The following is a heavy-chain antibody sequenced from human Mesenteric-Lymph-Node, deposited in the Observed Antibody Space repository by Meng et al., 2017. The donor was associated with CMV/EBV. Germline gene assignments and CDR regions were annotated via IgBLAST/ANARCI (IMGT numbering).Heavy chain of an antibody. V-gene: IGHV3-30*02. Sequence: GESLKISCAASGFIFSSYGMHWVRQAPGKGLEWVAFIRYDGSNKYHADSVKGRFTISRDNTKDTLYLQMNSLRGEDTAVFYCARASGTSHGMDVWGQGTTVTVSS. CDR2: IRYDGSNK. J-gene: IGHJ6*02. CDR3: ARASGTSHGMDV. CDR1: GFIFSSYG. D-gene: IGHD2-2*01.